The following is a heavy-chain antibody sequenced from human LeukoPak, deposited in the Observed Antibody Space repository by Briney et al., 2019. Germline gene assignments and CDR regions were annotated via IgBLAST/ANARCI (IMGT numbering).Heavy chain of an antibody. CDR3: AREIVGAIKSYFDY. V-gene: IGHV3-7*01. CDR1: GFTFSSYW. J-gene: IGHJ4*02. CDR2: IRQDGGLK. D-gene: IGHD1-26*01. Sequence: GGSLRLSCTAYGFTFSSYWMSWVRQASGKGLEWVANIRQDGGLKHYADSVKGRFTISRDNAENSLYLQMNSLRAEDTAVYYCAREIVGAIKSYFDYWGQGTLVTASS.